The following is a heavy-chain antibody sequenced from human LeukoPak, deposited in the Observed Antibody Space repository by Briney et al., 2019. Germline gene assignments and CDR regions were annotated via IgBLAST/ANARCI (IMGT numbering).Heavy chain of an antibody. CDR2: IPIIADI. V-gene: IGHV3-13*01. CDR1: GFTFSSYD. Sequence: PGGSLRLSCVASGFTFSSYDMHWVRQVTGKGLEWVSAIPIIADIYYADSVKGRFTISRENAKNSLCLQMNSLRAGDTAVYYCARAFGAVAGYFDYWGQGTLVTVSS. CDR3: ARAFGAVAGYFDY. J-gene: IGHJ4*02. D-gene: IGHD6-13*01.